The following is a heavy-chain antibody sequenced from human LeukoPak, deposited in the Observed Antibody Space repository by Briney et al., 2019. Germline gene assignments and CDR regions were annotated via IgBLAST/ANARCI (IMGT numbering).Heavy chain of an antibody. V-gene: IGHV4-28*05. CDR1: GYSISSSNW. CDR3: ARMSSSIRNWYFDL. D-gene: IGHD3-9*01. J-gene: IGHJ2*01. Sequence: SDTLSLTYTVSGYSISSSNWWGWIRQPPGKGLEWIGYIYYSGNIYYNPSLKSRLTMSVDTSKNQFSLKLSSVTAVDTAVYYCARMSSSIRNWYFDLWGRGTLVTVSS. CDR2: IYYSGNI.